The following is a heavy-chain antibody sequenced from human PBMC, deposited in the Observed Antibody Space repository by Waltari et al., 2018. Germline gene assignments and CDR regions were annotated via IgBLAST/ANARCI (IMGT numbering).Heavy chain of an antibody. D-gene: IGHD3-16*01. CDR2: ISYSGAI. CDR1: GGSITSTSHY. Sequence: QLHLQESGPGLVKPSETLSLTCSVSGGSITSTSHYWGWIRQPPGKGLEWTGTISYSGAIYNNPSRKSRLTISVDTSKNQFSLKLSSVTAADTALYYCATYVGASVGTAAFDVWGQGTMVTVSS. CDR3: ATYVGASVGTAAFDV. J-gene: IGHJ3*01. V-gene: IGHV4-39*01.